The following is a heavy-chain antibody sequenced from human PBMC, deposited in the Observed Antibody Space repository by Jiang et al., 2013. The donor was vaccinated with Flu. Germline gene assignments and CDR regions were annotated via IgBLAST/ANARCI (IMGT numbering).Heavy chain of an antibody. CDR1: GYSFTSYW. Sequence: GAEVKKPGESLKISCKGSGYSFTSYWIGWVRQMPGKGLEWMGIIYPGDSDTRYSPSFQGQVTISADKSISTAYLQWSSLKASDTAMYYCARIEMATIGDWFDPGAREPWSPSPQ. V-gene: IGHV5-51*01. CDR3: ARIEMATIGDWFDP. D-gene: IGHD5-24*01. J-gene: IGHJ5*02. CDR2: IYPGDSDT.